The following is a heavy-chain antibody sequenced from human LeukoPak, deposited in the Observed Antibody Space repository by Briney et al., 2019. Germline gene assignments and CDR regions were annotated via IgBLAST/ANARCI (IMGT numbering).Heavy chain of an antibody. J-gene: IGHJ4*02. D-gene: IGHD3-10*01. Sequence: SETLSLTCTVPGGSISSSSYYWGWIRQPPGKGLEWIGSIYYSGSTYYNPSLKSRVTISVDTSKNQFSLKLSSVTAADTAVYYCARDPLYRGAADQFGYWGQGTLVTVSS. CDR1: GGSISSSSYY. CDR3: ARDPLYRGAADQFGY. V-gene: IGHV4-39*07. CDR2: IYYSGST.